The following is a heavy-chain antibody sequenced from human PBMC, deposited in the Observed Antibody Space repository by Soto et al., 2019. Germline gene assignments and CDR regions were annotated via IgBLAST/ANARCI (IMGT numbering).Heavy chain of an antibody. CDR3: ARDQTPYDYVWGSSTVYYYYYGMDV. D-gene: IGHD3-16*01. J-gene: IGHJ6*02. CDR2: ISSSSYI. V-gene: IGHV3-21*01. Sequence: GGSLRLSCAASGFTFSSYSMNWVRQAPGKGLEWVSSISSSSYIYYADSVKGRFTISRDNAKNSLYLQMNSLRAEDTAVYYCARDQTPYDYVWGSSTVYYYYYGMDVWGQGTTVTVSS. CDR1: GFTFSSYS.